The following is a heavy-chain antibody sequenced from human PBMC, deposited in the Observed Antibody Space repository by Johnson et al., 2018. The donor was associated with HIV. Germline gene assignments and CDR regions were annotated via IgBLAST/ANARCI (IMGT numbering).Heavy chain of an antibody. J-gene: IGHJ3*02. CDR1: GFTFSSYA. CDR3: TTDRRWELRDDAFDI. D-gene: IGHD1-26*01. V-gene: IGHV3-30-3*01. CDR2: ISYDGSNK. Sequence: QVQLMESGGGVVQPGRSLRLSCAASGFTFSSYAMHWVRQAPGKGLEWVAVISYDGSNKYYADSVKGRFTISRDNSKNTLYLQMNSLRAEDTAVYYCTTDRRWELRDDAFDIWGQGTMVTVSS.